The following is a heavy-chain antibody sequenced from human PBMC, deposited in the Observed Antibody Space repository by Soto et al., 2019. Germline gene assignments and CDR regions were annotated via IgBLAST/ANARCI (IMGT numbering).Heavy chain of an antibody. CDR2: VSQRGGT. V-gene: IGHV4-4*02. D-gene: IGHD1-1*01. CDR1: GGPITYW. Sequence: QVQLQESGPGLVSPSGTLSLTCAVSGGPITYWLSWVRQSPGKGLEWIGEVSQRGGTNYIPSLKSRVTISTDNSRNQIFLHLTSVTAADTAVYFCAKHVTDSGTRGYDSWGQGILVTVSS. J-gene: IGHJ5*02. CDR3: AKHVTDSGTRGYDS.